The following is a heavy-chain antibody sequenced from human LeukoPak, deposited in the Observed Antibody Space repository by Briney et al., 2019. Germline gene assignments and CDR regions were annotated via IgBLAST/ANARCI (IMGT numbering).Heavy chain of an antibody. CDR1: GGTFSSYA. Sequence: ASVKVSCKASGGTFSSYAISWVRQAPGQGLEWMGGIIPIFGTANYAQKFQGRVTITADESTSTAYTELSSLRSEDTAVYYCARDFSVVPAAIGYWGQGTLVTVSS. D-gene: IGHD2-2*01. CDR3: ARDFSVVPAAIGY. J-gene: IGHJ4*02. CDR2: IIPIFGTA. V-gene: IGHV1-69*13.